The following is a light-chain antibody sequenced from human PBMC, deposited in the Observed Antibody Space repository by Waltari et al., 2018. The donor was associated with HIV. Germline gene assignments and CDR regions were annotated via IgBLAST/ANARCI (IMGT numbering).Light chain of an antibody. CDR2: EVT. CDR1: GNDVVATAL. J-gene: IGLJ2*01. CDR3: TSYVDNFGVL. V-gene: IGLV2-8*01. Sequence: QSALTQPPSASGSPGQSVTIPSTETGNDVVATALVSWYQQHPGRAPKLLIYEVTKRPSGVPDRFSGSKSGNTASLTVSGLQAEDDGHYFCTSYVDNFGVLFGGGTKLAVL.